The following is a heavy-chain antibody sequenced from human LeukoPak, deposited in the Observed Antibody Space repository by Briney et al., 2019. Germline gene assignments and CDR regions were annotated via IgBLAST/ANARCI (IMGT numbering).Heavy chain of an antibody. CDR2: FDPEDGET. D-gene: IGHD3-22*01. CDR3: ATVGYYYDSSGYPYDY. Sequence: ASMKVSCKVSGYTLSELSMHWVRQAPGKGLGWMGGFDPEDGETIYAQKFQGRVTMTEDTSTDTAYMELSSLRSEDTAVYYCATVGYYYDSSGYPYDYGGKGILVTVSS. CDR1: GYTLSELS. J-gene: IGHJ4*02. V-gene: IGHV1-24*01.